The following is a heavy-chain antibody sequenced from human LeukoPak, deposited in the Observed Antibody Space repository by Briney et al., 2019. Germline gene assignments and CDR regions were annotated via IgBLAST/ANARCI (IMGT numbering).Heavy chain of an antibody. CDR2: ISGSGGSS. CDR1: GFTFSSYE. D-gene: IGHD6-13*01. J-gene: IGHJ4*02. CDR3: AKDRPTVYSSSWLHFLDS. V-gene: IGHV3-23*01. Sequence: AGGSLRLSCAASGFTFSSYEMNWVRQAPGKGLEWVSGISGSGGSSYLADSVKGRFIISRDNSKNTLYLQMNSLRADDTAVYFCAKDRPTVYSSSWLHFLDSWGQGTLVTVSS.